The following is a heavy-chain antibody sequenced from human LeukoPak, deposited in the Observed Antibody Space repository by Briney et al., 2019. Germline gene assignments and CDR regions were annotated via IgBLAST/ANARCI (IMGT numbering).Heavy chain of an antibody. CDR2: IYYSGST. CDR3: AGTDLIAVAGRLDR. CDR1: DDSIRNYY. V-gene: IGHV4-59*01. D-gene: IGHD6-19*01. J-gene: IGHJ4*02. Sequence: SETLSLTCTVSDDSIRNYYWSWVRQPPGKGLEWVGHIYYSGSTSYNPTLKSRVTMSVDSSKNQFSLTLSSVTAADTAVYFCAGTDLIAVAGRLDRWGQGTLVTVSS.